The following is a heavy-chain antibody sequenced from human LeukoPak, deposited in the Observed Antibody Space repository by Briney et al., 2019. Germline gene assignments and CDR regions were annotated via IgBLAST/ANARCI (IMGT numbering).Heavy chain of an antibody. CDR2: ISAYNGNT. J-gene: IGHJ4*02. CDR3: ARGGSGSYYKGSQPDY. V-gene: IGHV1-18*01. CDR1: GYTFTSYG. D-gene: IGHD3-10*01. Sequence: ASVKVSCKASGYTFTSYGISWVRQAPGQGLEWMGGISAYNGNTNSAQKLQGRVTMTTDTSTSTAYMELRSLRSDDTAVYYCARGGSGSYYKGSQPDYWGQGTLVTVSS.